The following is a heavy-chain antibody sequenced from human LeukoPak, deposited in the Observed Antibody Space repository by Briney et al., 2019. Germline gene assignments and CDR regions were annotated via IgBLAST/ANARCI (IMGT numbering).Heavy chain of an antibody. CDR2: IYYSGST. CDR1: GGSISSYY. D-gene: IGHD5-12*01. CDR3: AREREGEYSGYGYFDY. V-gene: IGHV4-59*01. J-gene: IGHJ4*02. Sequence: PSETLSLTCTVSGGSISSYYWSWIRQPPGKGLEWIGYIYYSGSTNYNPSLKSRVTISVDTSKNQFSLKLSSVTAADTAVYYCAREREGEYSGYGYFDYWGQGTLVTVSS.